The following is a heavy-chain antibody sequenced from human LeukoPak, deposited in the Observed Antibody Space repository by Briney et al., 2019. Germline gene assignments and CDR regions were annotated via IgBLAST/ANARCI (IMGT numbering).Heavy chain of an antibody. V-gene: IGHV4-38-2*02. J-gene: IGHJ5*02. CDR2: IRHSGTT. Sequence: SETLSLTCTVSGYSISSAYYWGWIRQPPGKGLEWIGTIRHSGTTYYNPSLKSRVTISIDSSKNQFSLKLTSVTAADTAVVYCARVEGEIYYRKGSNNWFDPWGQGTLVTVSS. CDR3: ARVEGEIYYRKGSNNWFDP. D-gene: IGHD3-10*01. CDR1: GYSISSAYY.